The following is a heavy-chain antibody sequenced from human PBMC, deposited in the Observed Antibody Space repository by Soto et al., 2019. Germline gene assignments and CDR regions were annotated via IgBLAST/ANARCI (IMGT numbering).Heavy chain of an antibody. CDR3: ARDHYRVLVVNAPNLYGMDV. CDR2: ISTYNGNT. Sequence: QVQLVQSGAEVKKPGASVKVSCKASGYTFTTYDISWVRQAPGQGLEWMGRISTYNGNTNHPQSIQRRHTMTTDTSTTADYMELRNLRSLDTAVYYCARDHYRVLVVNAPNLYGMDVWGQGTTVTVSS. J-gene: IGHJ6*02. V-gene: IGHV1-18*01. D-gene: IGHD2-8*01. CDR1: GYTFTTYD.